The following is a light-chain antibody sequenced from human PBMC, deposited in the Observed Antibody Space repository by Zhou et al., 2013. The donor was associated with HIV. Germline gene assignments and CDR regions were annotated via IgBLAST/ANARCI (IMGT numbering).Light chain of an antibody. Sequence: DIQMTQSPSSLSASVGDRVIITCRASQEISSSLAWYQQKPGKAPKLLLYSAFVLESGVPSRFSGSGSGTDYTLAISSLQPEDFATYFCQQYFTTPYTFG. CDR1: QEISSS. V-gene: IGKV1-NL1*01. CDR3: QQYFTTPYT. CDR2: SAF. J-gene: IGKJ2*01.